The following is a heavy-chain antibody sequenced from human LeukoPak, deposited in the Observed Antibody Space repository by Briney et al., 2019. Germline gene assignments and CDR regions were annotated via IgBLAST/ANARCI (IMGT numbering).Heavy chain of an antibody. CDR1: GYSFTSYW. D-gene: IGHD5-24*01. Sequence: LGESLKISCKGSGYSFTSYWIGWVRQMPGKGLEWMGIIYPGDSDTRYSPSFQGQVTISADKSISTAYLQWSSLKASDTAMYYCARQPRRDGYSHYYYMDVWGKGTTVTVSS. J-gene: IGHJ6*03. CDR2: IYPGDSDT. CDR3: ARQPRRDGYSHYYYMDV. V-gene: IGHV5-51*01.